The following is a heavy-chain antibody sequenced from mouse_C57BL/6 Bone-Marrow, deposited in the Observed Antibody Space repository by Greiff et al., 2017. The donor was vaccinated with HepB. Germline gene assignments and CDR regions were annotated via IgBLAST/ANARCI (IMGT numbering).Heavy chain of an antibody. J-gene: IGHJ2*01. CDR1: GYTFTSYW. Sequence: VQLQQPGAELVKPGASVKLSCKASGYTFTSYWMQWVKQRPGQGLEWIGEIDPSDSYTNYKQKFKGKATLTVDTSSSTAYMKLSSLTSEDSAVYYCARSGEFFSIYYYGSSYVDYWGQGTTLTVSS. D-gene: IGHD1-1*01. CDR3: ARSGEFFSIYYYGSSYVDY. V-gene: IGHV1-50*01. CDR2: IDPSDSYT.